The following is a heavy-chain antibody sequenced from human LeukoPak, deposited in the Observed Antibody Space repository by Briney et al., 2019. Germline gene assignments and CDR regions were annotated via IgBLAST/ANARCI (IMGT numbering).Heavy chain of an antibody. Sequence: GGSLRLSCTASGFTFSSYSMNWVRQAPGKGLEWVSSISSSSSYIYYADSVKGRFTISRDNSKNTLYLQMNSLRADDTAVYYCVKDSSWMGEYYFDYWGQGTLVTVSS. CDR3: VKDSSWMGEYYFDY. V-gene: IGHV3-21*06. D-gene: IGHD3-16*01. J-gene: IGHJ4*02. CDR2: ISSSSSYI. CDR1: GFTFSSYS.